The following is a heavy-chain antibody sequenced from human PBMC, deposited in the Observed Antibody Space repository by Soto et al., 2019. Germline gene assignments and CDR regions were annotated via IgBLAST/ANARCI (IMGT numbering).Heavy chain of an antibody. V-gene: IGHV3-33*03. CDR2: IWYDGSNK. Sequence: AGSLRLSCAASGFTFSSYGMHCVRQAPGKGLGWVAVIWYDGSNKYYADSVKGRFTFSRDNSKNTMSLQMNSLRVEDTAVYYCARWGCSGSNCNLNQRSFDLWGQGTLVTVSS. D-gene: IGHD2-15*01. CDR1: GFTFSSYG. CDR3: ARWGCSGSNCNLNQRSFDL. J-gene: IGHJ4*02.